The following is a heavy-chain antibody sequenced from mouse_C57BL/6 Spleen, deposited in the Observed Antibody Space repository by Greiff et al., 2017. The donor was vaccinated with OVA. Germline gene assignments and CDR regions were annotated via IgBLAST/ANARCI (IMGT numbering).Heavy chain of an antibody. CDR2: FHPYNDDT. V-gene: IGHV1-47*01. D-gene: IGHD1-1*01. Sequence: QVQLKESGAELVKPGASVKMSCKASGYTFTTYPIEWMKQNHGKSLEWIGNFHPYNDDTKYNEKFKGKATLTVEKSSSTVYLELSRLTSDDSAVYYCARGALLRYSYYFDYWGQGTTLTVSS. J-gene: IGHJ2*01. CDR3: ARGALLRYSYYFDY. CDR1: GYTFTTYP.